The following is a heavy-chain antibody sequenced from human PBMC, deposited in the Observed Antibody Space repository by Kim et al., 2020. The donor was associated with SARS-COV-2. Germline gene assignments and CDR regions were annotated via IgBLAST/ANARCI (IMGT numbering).Heavy chain of an antibody. CDR1: GGAVNSGNYF. Sequence: SETLSLTCTVTGGAVNSGNYFWTWIRQSPGKGLEWIGFIHSSGSSNYNPSLKSRVTISADTSENQFSLRLSSVTAADTAVYYCVREGSSVSTRFLNYWGQGTLVTVSS. J-gene: IGHJ4*02. D-gene: IGHD2-15*01. CDR2: IHSSGSS. V-gene: IGHV4-61*01. CDR3: VREGSSVSTRFLNY.